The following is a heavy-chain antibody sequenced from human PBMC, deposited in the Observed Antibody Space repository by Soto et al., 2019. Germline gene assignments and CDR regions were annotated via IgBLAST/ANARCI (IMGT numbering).Heavy chain of an antibody. V-gene: IGHV1-8*02. Sequence: ASVNVSCKASGYDFTAYDINWVRQASGQGLEWMGWMNPINRAAGSARRLHGRVSMTRNTATGSASFHLTHLICDDPALSFCGRGPSRRAIAVGAHYYYAMAVWGQGTTVTVSS. CDR3: GRGPSRRAIAVGAHYYYAMAV. D-gene: IGHD6-19*01. CDR1: GYDFTAYD. CDR2: MNPINRAA. J-gene: IGHJ6*02.